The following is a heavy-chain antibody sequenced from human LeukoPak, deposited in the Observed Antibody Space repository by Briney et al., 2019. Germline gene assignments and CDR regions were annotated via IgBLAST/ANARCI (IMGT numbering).Heavy chain of an antibody. CDR2: IYHSGST. J-gene: IGHJ4*02. Sequence: PSETLSLTCAVSGGSISSGGYSWSWIRQPPGKGLEWIGYIYHSGSTYYNPSLKSRVTISVDTSKNQFSLKLSSVTAADTAVYYCARGHWNYFYWGQGTLVTVSS. V-gene: IGHV4-30-2*01. CDR1: GGSISSGGYS. D-gene: IGHD1-7*01. CDR3: ARGHWNYFY.